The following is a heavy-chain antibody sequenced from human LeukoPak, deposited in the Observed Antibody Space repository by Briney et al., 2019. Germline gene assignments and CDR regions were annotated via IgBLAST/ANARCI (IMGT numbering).Heavy chain of an antibody. J-gene: IGHJ4*02. D-gene: IGHD4-23*01. CDR3: ARVSTDYGGNSNYFDY. V-gene: IGHV3-11*05. Sequence: GGSLRLSCAASGFTFSDYYMSWIRQAPGKGLEWVSYISSSSSYTNYADSVKGRFTISRDNAKNSLYLQMNSLRAEDTAVYYCARVSTDYGGNSNYFDYWGQGTLVTVSS. CDR2: ISSSSSYT. CDR1: GFTFSDYY.